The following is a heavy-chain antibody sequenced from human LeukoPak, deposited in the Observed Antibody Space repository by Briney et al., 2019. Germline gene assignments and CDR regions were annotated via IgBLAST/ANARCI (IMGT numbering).Heavy chain of an antibody. J-gene: IGHJ4*02. D-gene: IGHD6-25*01. Sequence: GESLKISCKGSGYRFTSYWIGWVRQIPGKGLEWMAIIYPADSDIRCSPSFQGQVTISADKSISTAYLQWSSLKASDTAMYYCARSLTAAAGDYWGQGTLVTVSS. V-gene: IGHV5-51*01. CDR3: ARSLTAAAGDY. CDR1: GYRFTSYW. CDR2: IYPADSDI.